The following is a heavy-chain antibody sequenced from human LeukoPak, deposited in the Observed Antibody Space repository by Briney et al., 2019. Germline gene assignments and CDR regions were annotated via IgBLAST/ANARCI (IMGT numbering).Heavy chain of an antibody. CDR2: MYNSGST. CDR3: ARDLGSYSRSRYFDS. CDR1: GGSISSGSYY. V-gene: IGHV4-61*09. D-gene: IGHD1-26*01. Sequence: SQTLSLTCTVSGGSISSGSYYWSWIRQPAGKGLEWIGYMYNSGSTNYNPSLKSRVTISVDTSKNQFSLKLSSVTAADTAVYYCARDLGSYSRSRYFDSWGQGTLVTVSS. J-gene: IGHJ4*02.